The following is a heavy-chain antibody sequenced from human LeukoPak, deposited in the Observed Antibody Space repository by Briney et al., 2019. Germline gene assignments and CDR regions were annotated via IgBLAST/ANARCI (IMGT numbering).Heavy chain of an antibody. V-gene: IGHV1-8*01. Sequence: ASVKVSCKASGYTFTSYDINWVRQATGQGLEWMGWMNPNSGNTGYAQKFQGRVTMTRNTSISTAYMELSSLRSEDTAVYYCARLIRRAHPPLGYWGQGTLVTVSS. CDR1: GYTFTSYD. CDR2: MNPNSGNT. D-gene: IGHD3-22*01. CDR3: ARLIRRAHPPLGY. J-gene: IGHJ4*02.